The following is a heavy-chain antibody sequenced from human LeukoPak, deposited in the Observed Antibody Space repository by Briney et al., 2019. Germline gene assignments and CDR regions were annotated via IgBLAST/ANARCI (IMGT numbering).Heavy chain of an antibody. CDR2: IYDSGST. CDR1: GGSFSSYY. Sequence: SETLSLTCTVSGGSFSSYYWSWIRQPPGKGLEWIGYIYDSGSTNYNPSLKSRVTISVDTSKNRFSLRLRSVTAADTAVYYCARAVGANWDLFDYWGQGTLVTVSS. CDR3: ARAVGANWDLFDY. D-gene: IGHD7-27*01. J-gene: IGHJ4*02. V-gene: IGHV4-59*01.